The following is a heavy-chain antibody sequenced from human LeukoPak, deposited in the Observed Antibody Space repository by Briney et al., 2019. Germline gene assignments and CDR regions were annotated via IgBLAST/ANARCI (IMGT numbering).Heavy chain of an antibody. CDR3: ARVSSSGIGY. CDR2: ISSSSNYI. D-gene: IGHD6-6*01. CDR1: GCSFSSYE. Sequence: TGGSLRLSCAASGCSFSSYEMNWVRQAPGKGLELASSISSSSNYINYADSVKGRFTISRDNAKNSLYLQMNSLRAEDTAVYYCARVSSSGIGYWGQGTLVTVSS. J-gene: IGHJ4*02. V-gene: IGHV3-21*01.